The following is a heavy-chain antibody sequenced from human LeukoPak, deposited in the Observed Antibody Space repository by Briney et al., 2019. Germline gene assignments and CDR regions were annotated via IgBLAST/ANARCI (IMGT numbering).Heavy chain of an antibody. D-gene: IGHD6-19*01. CDR1: GFTFSSYA. CDR3: ARDGKDSSGWYGGGYYYYYGMDV. V-gene: IGHV3-30-3*01. Sequence: GRSLRLSCAASGFTFSSYAMHWVRQAPGKGLEWVAVISYDGSNKYYADSVKGRFTISRDNSKNTLYLQMNSLRAEDTAVYYCARDGKDSSGWYGGGYYYYYGMDVWGQGTTVTVSS. CDR2: ISYDGSNK. J-gene: IGHJ6*02.